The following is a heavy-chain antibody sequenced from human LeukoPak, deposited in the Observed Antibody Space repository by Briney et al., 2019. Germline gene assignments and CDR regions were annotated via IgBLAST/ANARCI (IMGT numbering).Heavy chain of an antibody. CDR2: ISYDGSNK. CDR1: GFTFSSYG. Sequence: PGGSLRLSCAASGFTFSSYGMHWVRQAPGKGLEWVAVISYDGSNKYYADSVKGRFTISRDNSKNTLYLQMNSLRAEDTAVYYCATDTSYSYGSNYWGQGTLVTVSS. V-gene: IGHV3-30*03. J-gene: IGHJ4*02. CDR3: ATDTSYSYGSNY. D-gene: IGHD5-18*01.